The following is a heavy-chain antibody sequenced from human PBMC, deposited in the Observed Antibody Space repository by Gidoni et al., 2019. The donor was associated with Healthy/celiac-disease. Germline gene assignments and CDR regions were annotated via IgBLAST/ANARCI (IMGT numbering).Heavy chain of an antibody. CDR1: GGSFSGYY. CDR2: INHSGST. V-gene: IGHV4-34*01. J-gene: IGHJ4*02. D-gene: IGHD3-10*01. Sequence: QVQLQQWGAGLLKPSETLSLTCAVYGGSFSGYYWSWIRQPPGKGLEWIGEINHSGSTNYNPSLKSRVTISVDTSKNQFSLKLSSVTAADTAVYYCARVGGLKRNRNYWGQGTLVTVSS. CDR3: ARVGGLKRNRNY.